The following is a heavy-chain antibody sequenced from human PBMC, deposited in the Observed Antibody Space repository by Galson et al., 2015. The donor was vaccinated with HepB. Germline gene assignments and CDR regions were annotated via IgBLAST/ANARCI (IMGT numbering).Heavy chain of an antibody. V-gene: IGHV3-23*01. CDR2: ISGNGDST. Sequence: SLRLSCAASGFPFSYYAMSWVRQAPGRGLEWISGISGNGDSTFYADSVKGRFTVSRDNSNNMLYLQMNSLRAADAGLYFCAKGYGLFDSWGQGILVTVSS. CDR1: GFPFSYYA. J-gene: IGHJ5*01. CDR3: AKGYGLFDS. D-gene: IGHD5-18*01.